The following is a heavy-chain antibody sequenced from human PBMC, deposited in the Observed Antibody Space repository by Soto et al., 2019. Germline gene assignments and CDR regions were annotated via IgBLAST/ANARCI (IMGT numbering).Heavy chain of an antibody. Sequence: QVQLQESGPGLVKPSQTLSLTCTVSGGSISSGGYYWSWIRQHPGKGLEWIGYIYYSGSPYYNPSLKSRVTISVDTSKNQSSLQLSSVTAADTAVYYCARDCGDSSGYYPNCYYYGMDVWGQGTTVTVSS. V-gene: IGHV4-31*03. J-gene: IGHJ6*02. CDR2: IYYSGSP. CDR1: GGSISSGGYY. CDR3: ARDCGDSSGYYPNCYYYGMDV. D-gene: IGHD3-22*01.